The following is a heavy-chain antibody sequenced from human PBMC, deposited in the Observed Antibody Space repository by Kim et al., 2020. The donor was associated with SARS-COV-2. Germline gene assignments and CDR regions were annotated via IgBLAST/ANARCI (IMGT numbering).Heavy chain of an antibody. D-gene: IGHD1-1*01. J-gene: IGHJ6*02. Sequence: ASVKVSCKASGYTFTGYYMHWVRQAPGQGLEWMGWINPNSGGTNYAQKFQGRVTMTRDTSISTAYMELSRLRSDDTAVYYCARVLTTDYYYYGMDVWGQGTTVTVSS. CDR1: GYTFTGYY. V-gene: IGHV1-2*02. CDR3: ARVLTTDYYYYGMDV. CDR2: INPNSGGT.